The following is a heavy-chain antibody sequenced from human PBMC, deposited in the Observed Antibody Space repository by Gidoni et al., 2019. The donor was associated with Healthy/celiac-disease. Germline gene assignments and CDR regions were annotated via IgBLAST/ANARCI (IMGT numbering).Heavy chain of an antibody. V-gene: IGHV3-23*01. CDR1: GFTFSSYA. D-gene: IGHD3-10*01. CDR2: ISGSGGST. CDR3: AKGYYYGSGRGPFDP. Sequence: EVQLLEPGGGLVQPGGSLRPSCASSGFTFSSYAMSWVRQAPGKGLEWVSAISGSGGSTYYADSVKGRFTISRDNSKNTLYLQMNSLRAEDTAVYYCAKGYYYGSGRGPFDPWGQRTLVTVSS. J-gene: IGHJ5*02.